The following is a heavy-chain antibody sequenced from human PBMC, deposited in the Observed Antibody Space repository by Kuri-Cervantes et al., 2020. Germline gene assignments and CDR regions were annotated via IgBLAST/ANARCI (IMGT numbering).Heavy chain of an antibody. CDR2: ISAYNGNT. CDR3: ARSNPVVPAAMIEVAFDY. J-gene: IGHJ4*02. CDR1: GYTFTSYG. D-gene: IGHD2-2*01. V-gene: IGHV1-18*01. Sequence: ASVKVSCKASGYTFTSYGISWVRQAPGQGLEWMGWISAYNGNTNYAQKLQGRVTMTTDKSTSTAYMELRSLRSDDTAVYYCARSNPVVPAAMIEVAFDYWGQGTLVTVSS.